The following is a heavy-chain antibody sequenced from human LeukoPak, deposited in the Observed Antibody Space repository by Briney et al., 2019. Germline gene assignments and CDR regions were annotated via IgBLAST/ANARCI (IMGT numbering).Heavy chain of an antibody. V-gene: IGHV3-9*01. CDR1: GFSFDDYA. D-gene: IGHD3-10*01. CDR2: ISWNSGNI. Sequence: SGGSLRLSCAASGFSFDDYAMHWVRQAPGKGLEWVSGISWNSGNIGYTDSVKGRFTISRDNAKNSLYLQMNSLRTEDTAMCYCAKDSSGLWFGDYGGFDPWGQGILVTVSS. CDR3: AKDSSGLWFGDYGGFDP. J-gene: IGHJ5*02.